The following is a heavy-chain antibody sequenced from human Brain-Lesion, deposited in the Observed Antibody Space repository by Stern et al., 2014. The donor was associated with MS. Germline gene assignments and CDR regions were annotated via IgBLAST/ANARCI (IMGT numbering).Heavy chain of an antibody. V-gene: IGHV4-61*02. J-gene: IGHJ6*02. D-gene: IGHD2-2*01. CDR1: GGSISSGGYY. Sequence: MQLAESGPGLVKPSQTLSLSCTVSGGSISSGGYYWSWIRQPAGKGLERIGRIFNSGSTSYNPSLKSRVTISIDTSKNQFSLRLNPMTAADTAVYYCARGRVVPGFQYYATDVWGQGTTVIVSS. CDR3: ARGRVVPGFQYYATDV. CDR2: IFNSGST.